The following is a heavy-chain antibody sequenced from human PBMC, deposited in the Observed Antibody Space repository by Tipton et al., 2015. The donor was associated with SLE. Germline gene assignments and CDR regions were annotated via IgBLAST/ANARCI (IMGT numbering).Heavy chain of an antibody. CDR2: INHSGST. V-gene: IGHV4-34*01. J-gene: IGHJ3*02. CDR1: GGSFSGYY. CDR3: ARDWGFGLSRDAFDI. D-gene: IGHD3/OR15-3a*01. Sequence: TLSLPCDVYGGSFSGYYWCWIRQTPGKGLESIGEINHSGSTNYNPSLKSRVTISVDTSKNQFSVQLRSVTAADTAVYFCARDWGFGLSRDAFDIWGQGTMVTVSS.